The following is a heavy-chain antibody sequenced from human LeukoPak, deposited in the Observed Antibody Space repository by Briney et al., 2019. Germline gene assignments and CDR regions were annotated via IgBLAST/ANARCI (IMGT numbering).Heavy chain of an antibody. CDR1: GFTFSTYS. D-gene: IGHD6-6*01. CDR2: ISSSTTNM. Sequence: GGSLRLSCAASGFTFSTYSMNWVRQAPGKGLEWVSYISSSTTNMYYADSVKGRFTISRDNAKNSLYLQMNSLRAEDTAVYYCAREYSSSSGRSFDYWGQGTLVTVSS. V-gene: IGHV3-48*01. CDR3: AREYSSSSGRSFDY. J-gene: IGHJ4*02.